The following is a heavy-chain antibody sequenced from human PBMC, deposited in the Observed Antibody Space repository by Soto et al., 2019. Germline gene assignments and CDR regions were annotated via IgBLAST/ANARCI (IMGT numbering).Heavy chain of an antibody. CDR2: ISAYNGNT. CDR3: ARDRSIAARGYYYGMDV. CDR1: GYTFTSYG. J-gene: IGHJ6*02. Sequence: RASVKVSFKASGYTFTSYGISWVRQAPGQGLEWMGWISAYNGNTNYAQKLQGRVTMTTDTSTSTAYMELRSLRSDDTAVYYCARDRSIAARGYYYGMDVWGQGTTVTVS. V-gene: IGHV1-18*01. D-gene: IGHD6-6*01.